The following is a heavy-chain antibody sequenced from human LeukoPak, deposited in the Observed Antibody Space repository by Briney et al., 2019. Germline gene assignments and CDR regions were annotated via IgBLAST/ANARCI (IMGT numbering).Heavy chain of an antibody. Sequence: SETLSRTCTGSGGSISSYYWSWMRQPPGKGLEWIGYIYHSGSTNYNPSLKSRVTISVDTSKNQFSLKLSSVTAADTAVYYCARRVLSRQGSYFDYWGQGTLVTVSS. CDR1: GGSISSYY. J-gene: IGHJ4*02. V-gene: IGHV4-59*08. D-gene: IGHD4/OR15-4a*01. CDR2: IYHSGST. CDR3: ARRVLSRQGSYFDY.